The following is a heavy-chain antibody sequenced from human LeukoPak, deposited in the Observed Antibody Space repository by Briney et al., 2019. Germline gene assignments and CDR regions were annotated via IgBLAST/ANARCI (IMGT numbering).Heavy chain of an antibody. V-gene: IGHV3-21*01. CDR2: ISSSSRYI. Sequence: GGSLRLSCAASGFTFSSYSMNWVRQAPGKGLEWVSSISSSSRYIYYADSVQRLFPISRHNPKNSLYLQMNTLRAEDTAVYYCAREDTAMVLYYFDYWGQGTLVTVSS. CDR3: AREDTAMVLYYFDY. D-gene: IGHD5-18*01. CDR1: GFTFSSYS. J-gene: IGHJ4*02.